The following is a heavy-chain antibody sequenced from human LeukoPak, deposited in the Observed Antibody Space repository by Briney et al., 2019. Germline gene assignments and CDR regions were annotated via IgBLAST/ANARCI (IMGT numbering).Heavy chain of an antibody. CDR1: GFTFSTYS. V-gene: IGHV3-48*01. J-gene: IGHJ4*02. CDR3: TRDRGAYNLYDY. D-gene: IGHD1-1*01. Sequence: GGSLRLSCAASGFTFSTYSLNWVRQAPGKGLEWLSYISSHTSTIVDSVKGRFTISRDNAKNSLYLQMNSLKTEDTAVYHCTRDRGAYNLYDYWGQGTLVTVSS. CDR2: ISSHTSTI.